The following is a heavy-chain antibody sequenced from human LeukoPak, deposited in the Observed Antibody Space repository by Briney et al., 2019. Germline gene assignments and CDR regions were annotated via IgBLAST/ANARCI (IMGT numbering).Heavy chain of an antibody. CDR2: ISSSSNHI. CDR1: GFTFSDYY. Sequence: GGSLRLSCAASGFTFSDYYMSWIRQAPGKGLEWVSSISSSSNHISYADSVKGRFTISRDNAKNSLYLQVNSLRAEDTAVYYCARDRLWSNALDYWGQGTLVTVSS. V-gene: IGHV3-11*06. J-gene: IGHJ4*02. D-gene: IGHD2-21*01. CDR3: ARDRLWSNALDY.